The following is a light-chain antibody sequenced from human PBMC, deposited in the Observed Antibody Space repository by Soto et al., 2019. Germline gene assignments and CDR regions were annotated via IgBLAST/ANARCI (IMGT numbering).Light chain of an antibody. V-gene: IGLV2-23*01. CDR3: CSYAPSSSLV. Sequence: QSALTQPASVSGSPGQSITISCTGSTSDVESFNLVSWYQQHPGEAPKLIIYEGSKRPSGVSDRFSGSNSANTASLTISGLRAEDEADYFCCSYAPSSSLVFGGGTKLTVL. CDR2: EGS. CDR1: TSDVESFNL. J-gene: IGLJ3*02.